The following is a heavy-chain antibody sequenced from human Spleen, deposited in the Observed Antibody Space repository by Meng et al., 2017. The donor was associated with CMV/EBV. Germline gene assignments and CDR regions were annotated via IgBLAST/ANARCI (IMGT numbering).Heavy chain of an antibody. CDR1: GYTLTAYY. V-gene: IGHV1-2*02. J-gene: IGHJ6*02. D-gene: IGHD1-1*01. CDR2: INPNSGGT. CDR3: ARCPHFRQLGYYYGMDV. Sequence: ASVKVSCKASGYTLTAYYMHWVRQAPGQGLEWMGWINPNSGGTNYAQKFQGRVTMTRDTSISTAYMELSSLRSEDTAVYYCARCPHFRQLGYYYGMDVWGQGTTVTVSS.